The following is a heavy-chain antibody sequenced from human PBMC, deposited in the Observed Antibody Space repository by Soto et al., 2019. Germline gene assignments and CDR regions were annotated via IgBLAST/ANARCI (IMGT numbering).Heavy chain of an antibody. D-gene: IGHD3-22*01. CDR3: ATGLDYDDSSGYRRAAFDY. V-gene: IGHV1-24*01. J-gene: IGHJ4*02. CDR2: FDPEDGET. Sequence: QVQLVQSGAEVKKPGASVKVSCKVSGYTLTELSMHWVRQAPGKGLEWMGGFDPEDGETIYAQKFQGRVTMTEDTSTDTAYMDLSSLRSEDTAVYYCATGLDYDDSSGYRRAAFDYWGQGSLVTVSS. CDR1: GYTLTELS.